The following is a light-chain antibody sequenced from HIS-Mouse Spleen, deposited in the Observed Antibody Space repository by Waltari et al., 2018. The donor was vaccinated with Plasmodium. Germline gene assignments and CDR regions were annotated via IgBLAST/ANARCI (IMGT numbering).Light chain of an antibody. CDR2: GAS. CDR1: QSVSSN. Sequence: EIVMTQSPATLSVSPGERATLSCRASQSVSSNLAWYQQKPGQAPRLLIYGASTRATGITARFSGSGSGTEFTLSISSLQPEDFATYYCQQSYSTWTFGQGTKVEIK. V-gene: IGKV3-15*01. J-gene: IGKJ1*01. CDR3: QQSYSTWT.